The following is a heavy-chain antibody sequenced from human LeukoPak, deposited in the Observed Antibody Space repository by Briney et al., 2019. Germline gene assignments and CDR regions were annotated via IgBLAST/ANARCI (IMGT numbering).Heavy chain of an antibody. D-gene: IGHD3-10*01. CDR3: ARYTMVRGVPYYYYGMDV. CDR2: IYSGGST. CDR1: GFIFSNYG. Sequence: GGSLRLSCAASGFIFSNYGMNWVRQAPGKGLEWVSVIYSGGSTYYADSVKGRFTISRDNSKNTLYLQMNSLRAEDTAVYYCARYTMVRGVPYYYYGMDVWGQGTTVTVSS. J-gene: IGHJ6*02. V-gene: IGHV3-53*01.